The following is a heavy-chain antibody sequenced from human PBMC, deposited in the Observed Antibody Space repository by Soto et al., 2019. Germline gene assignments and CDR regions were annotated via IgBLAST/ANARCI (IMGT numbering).Heavy chain of an antibody. Sequence: QMQLVQSGPEVKKPGTSVKVSCKASGFTFTSSAVQWVRQARGQRLEWIGWIVVGSGNTNYAQKFQERVTITRDMSTSTAYMELSSLRSEDTAVYYCAADRGVGATNYWGQGTLVTVSS. J-gene: IGHJ4*02. V-gene: IGHV1-58*01. CDR3: AADRGVGATNY. CDR2: IVVGSGNT. D-gene: IGHD1-26*01. CDR1: GFTFTSSA.